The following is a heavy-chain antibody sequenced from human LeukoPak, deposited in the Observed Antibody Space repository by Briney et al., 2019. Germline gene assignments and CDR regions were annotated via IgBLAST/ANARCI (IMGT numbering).Heavy chain of an antibody. CDR2: ISTRSNYI. CDR1: GVTFSNYS. D-gene: IGHD6-13*01. CDR3: ARGGVYSSRGIDY. J-gene: IGHJ4*02. V-gene: IGHV3-21*01. Sequence: GGSLRLSCAASGVTFSNYSMNWVRQAPGKGLEWVSSISTRSNYIYYADSVKGRFTISRDNAKNSLYLQMNSLRAEDTAVYYCARGGVYSSRGIDYWGQGTLVTVSS.